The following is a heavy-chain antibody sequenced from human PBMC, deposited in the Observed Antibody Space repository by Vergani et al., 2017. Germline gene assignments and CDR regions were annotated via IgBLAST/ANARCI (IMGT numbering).Heavy chain of an antibody. V-gene: IGHV4-34*09. D-gene: IGHD3-22*01. J-gene: IGHJ4*02. CDR1: GGSISGYY. Sequence: QVQLQESGPGLVKPSQTLSLTCTVSGGSISGYYWSWIRQPPGKGLEWIGEINHSGSTNYNPSLKSRVTISVDTSKNQFSLKLSSVTAADTAVYYCARSGGYDSRGYFDYWGQGTLVTVSS. CDR2: INHSGST. CDR3: ARSGGYDSRGYFDY.